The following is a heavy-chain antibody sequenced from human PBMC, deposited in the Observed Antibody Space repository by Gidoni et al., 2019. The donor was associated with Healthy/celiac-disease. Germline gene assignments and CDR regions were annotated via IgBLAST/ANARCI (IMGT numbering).Heavy chain of an antibody. D-gene: IGHD2-21*02. J-gene: IGHJ2*01. CDR1: AFSFSSYG. CDR2: ISYDGRNK. V-gene: IGHV3-30*03. Sequence: QVQLVESGGGVVQPGRSLRLSCAASAFSFSSYGMHWVRQAPGKGLEWVSMISYDGRNKYYPDAVKGRFTISRDKSKNTLYLQMSSLRAEDTAIYYCAVQPLLGGDISFDLWGRGTLVTVSS. CDR3: AVQPLLGGDISFDL.